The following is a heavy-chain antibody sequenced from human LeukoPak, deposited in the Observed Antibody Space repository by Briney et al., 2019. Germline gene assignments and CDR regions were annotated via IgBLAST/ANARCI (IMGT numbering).Heavy chain of an antibody. CDR3: AKDIGKLTYGMDV. J-gene: IGHJ6*02. CDR1: GFTFDDYA. D-gene: IGHD4/OR15-4a*01. Sequence: GGSLRLSCAASGFTFDDYAMHWVRQAPGKGLEWVSGISWNSGSIGSADSVKGRFTISRDNAKNSLCLQMNSLRTEDTALYYCAKDIGKLTYGMDVWGQGTTVTVSS. CDR2: ISWNSGSI. V-gene: IGHV3-9*01.